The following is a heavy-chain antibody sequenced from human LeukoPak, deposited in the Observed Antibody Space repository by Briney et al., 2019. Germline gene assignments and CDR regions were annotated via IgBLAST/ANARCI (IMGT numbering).Heavy chain of an antibody. J-gene: IGHJ4*02. D-gene: IGHD3-16*02. CDR2: INHRGST. Sequence: SETLSLTCAVYGGSFSGFYWGWIRQPPGKGLEWIGEINHRGSTNYNPSLKSRVTISVDTSKNQFSLKLSSVTAADTAVYYCARGDEDDYVWGTYHRFDYWGQGTLVTVSS. CDR3: ARGDEDDYVWGTYHRFDY. CDR1: GGSFSGFY. V-gene: IGHV4-34*01.